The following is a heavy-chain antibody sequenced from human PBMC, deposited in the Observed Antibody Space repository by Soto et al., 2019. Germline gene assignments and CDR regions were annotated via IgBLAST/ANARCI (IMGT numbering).Heavy chain of an antibody. V-gene: IGHV3-30*18. CDR1: GYSFVYG. CDR3: AKAGGKVSTPFDP. J-gene: IGHJ5*02. D-gene: IGHD2-8*01. Sequence: QVHLVESGGGVVQPGRSVRLSCAAGYSFVYGMHWVRQAPGNGLEWVSFISYDGSNKYYADSVKGRFTVSIDNSRNTVFLEMDRLRIEDTSVYYCAKAGGKVSTPFDPWGQGTLVTVSP. CDR2: ISYDGSNK.